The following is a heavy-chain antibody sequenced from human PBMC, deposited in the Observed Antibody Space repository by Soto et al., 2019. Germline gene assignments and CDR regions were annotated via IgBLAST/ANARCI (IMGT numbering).Heavy chain of an antibody. V-gene: IGHV4-59*08. CDR1: GDSVTHFY. J-gene: IGHJ4*02. Sequence: SEALSLTCPVSGDSVTHFYWNWIRQAPGKGLEWIGYIHKSGSTNYSPSLKSRVTISVDTSKSQFSLRLSSVTAADTAVYYCALGYSNAHGGFDYWGQGALVTVS. D-gene: IGHD5-18*01. CDR3: ALGYSNAHGGFDY. CDR2: IHKSGST.